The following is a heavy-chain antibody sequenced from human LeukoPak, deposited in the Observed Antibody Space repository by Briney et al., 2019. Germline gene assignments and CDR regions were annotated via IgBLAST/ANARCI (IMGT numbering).Heavy chain of an antibody. CDR2: IYYSGST. V-gene: IGHV4-39*01. CDR1: GGSISSSSYY. D-gene: IGHD3-22*01. Sequence: SETLSLTCTVSGGSISSSSYYWGWIRQPPGKGLEWIGSIYYSGSTYCNPSLKSRVTISVDTSKNQFSLKLSSVTAADTAVYYCARHDVHYSSGYYARNRLDYWGQGTLVTVSS. CDR3: ARHDVHYSSGYYARNRLDY. J-gene: IGHJ4*02.